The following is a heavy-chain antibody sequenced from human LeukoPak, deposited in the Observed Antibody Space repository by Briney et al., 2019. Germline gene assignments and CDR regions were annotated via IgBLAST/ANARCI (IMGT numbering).Heavy chain of an antibody. CDR3: ARDRVATNPYWYFDL. CDR2: ISPYNGNN. CDR1: GYTLTTYG. V-gene: IGHV1-18*01. J-gene: IGHJ2*01. D-gene: IGHD5-12*01. Sequence: ASVKVSCKASGYTLTTYGISWVRQAPGQGLEWVGWISPYNGNNKYAQRLQGRVTMTTDTSTSTAYMELRSLRSDDTAVYYCARDRVATNPYWYFDLWGRGTLVTVSS.